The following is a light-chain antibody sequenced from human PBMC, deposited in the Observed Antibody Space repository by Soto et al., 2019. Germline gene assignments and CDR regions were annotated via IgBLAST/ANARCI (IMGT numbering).Light chain of an antibody. CDR2: EVS. V-gene: IGLV2-14*01. CDR3: SSYTSSSTSWV. Sequence: QSALTQPASVSGSPGQSITISCTGTSSDVGGYNYVSWYQQHPGKAPKLMIYEVSNRPSGVSNHFSGSKSGNTASLTISGLQAEDEADYYCSSYTSSSTSWVFGGGTQLTVL. J-gene: IGLJ3*02. CDR1: SSDVGGYNY.